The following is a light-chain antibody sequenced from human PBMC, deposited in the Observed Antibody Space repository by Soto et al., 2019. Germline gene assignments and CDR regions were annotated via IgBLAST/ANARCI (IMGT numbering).Light chain of an antibody. J-gene: IGKJ1*01. CDR2: GAS. V-gene: IGKV3-15*01. Sequence: EIVMTQSPATLSVSPGERASLSCRASQSVYSNLAWYQQKPGQAPRLLIFGASTRATGIPARFSGSGSGTEFTLTISSLQSEDFAVYYCQQYNKWPLAFGPGTKVEIK. CDR3: QQYNKWPLA. CDR1: QSVYSN.